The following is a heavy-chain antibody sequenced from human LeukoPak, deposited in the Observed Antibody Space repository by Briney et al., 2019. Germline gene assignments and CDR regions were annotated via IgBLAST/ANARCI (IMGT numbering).Heavy chain of an antibody. CDR2: IKQDGSEK. V-gene: IGHV3-7*01. D-gene: IGHD3-10*01. CDR3: ARVNYYGSGSYFAQYYYYYMDV. CDR1: GFTFSSYW. J-gene: IGHJ6*03. Sequence: GGSLRLSCAASGFTFSSYWMSWVRQAPGKGLEWVANIKQDGSEKYYVDSVKGRFTISRDNAKNSLYLQMNSLRAEDTAVYYCARVNYYGSGSYFAQYYYYYMDVWGKGTTVTVSS.